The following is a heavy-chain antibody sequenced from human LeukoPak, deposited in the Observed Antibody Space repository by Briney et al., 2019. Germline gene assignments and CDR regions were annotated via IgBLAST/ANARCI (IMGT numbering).Heavy chain of an antibody. Sequence: GASVKVSCKASGGTFSGHAISWVSQAPGQGREWMGGLIPIFGATNSTQRFQGRITISTDESTTTAYLELSGLTSEDTAVYFCAAGDPFNYYMDRWGKGTTVTVFS. CDR2: LIPIFGAT. CDR3: AAGDPFNYYMDR. CDR1: GGTFSGHA. J-gene: IGHJ6*03. V-gene: IGHV1-69*05. D-gene: IGHD4-17*01.